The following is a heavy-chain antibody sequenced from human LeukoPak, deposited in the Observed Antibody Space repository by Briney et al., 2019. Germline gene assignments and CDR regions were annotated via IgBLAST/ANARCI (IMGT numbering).Heavy chain of an antibody. D-gene: IGHD2-15*01. V-gene: IGHV1-8*01. Sequence: ASVKVSCKASGYTFTSYDINWVRQATGQGLEWMGWMNPNSGSTGYAQKFQGRVTMTRNTSISTAYMELSSLRSEDTAVYYCARALLHRAPPDYWGQGTLVTVSS. J-gene: IGHJ4*02. CDR1: GYTFTSYD. CDR3: ARALLHRAPPDY. CDR2: MNPNSGST.